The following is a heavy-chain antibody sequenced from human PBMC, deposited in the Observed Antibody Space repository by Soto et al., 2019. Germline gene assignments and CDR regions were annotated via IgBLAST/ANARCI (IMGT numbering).Heavy chain of an antibody. V-gene: IGHV3-23*01. CDR3: AKGAHGSGPPL. D-gene: IGHD6-19*01. CDR1: GFTLSNSA. J-gene: IGHJ4*02. Sequence: EVQLLESGGGLVQPGGSLRLSCAASGFTLSNSAMSWVRQAPGKGLEWVSAISGRGGSTYYADSVKGRFTISRDNSKNTLDLQMNSLRVEDTALYYCAKGAHGSGPPLWGQGTLVSVSS. CDR2: ISGRGGST.